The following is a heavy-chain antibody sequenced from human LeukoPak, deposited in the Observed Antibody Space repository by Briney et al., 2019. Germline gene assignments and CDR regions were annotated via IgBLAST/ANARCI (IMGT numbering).Heavy chain of an antibody. Sequence: GESLKISCRVSGDGFDNYWIGWVRHMSGEGLQWVAIIHPSSSATHYSPSFQGRVSISADKAITTVYLQWNSLRTSDTAIYFCARRAHLAQLGADWFDPWGQGTLVTVSS. CDR1: GDGFDNYW. CDR2: IHPSSSAT. V-gene: IGHV5-51*01. D-gene: IGHD4/OR15-4a*01. CDR3: ARRAHLAQLGADWFDP. J-gene: IGHJ5*02.